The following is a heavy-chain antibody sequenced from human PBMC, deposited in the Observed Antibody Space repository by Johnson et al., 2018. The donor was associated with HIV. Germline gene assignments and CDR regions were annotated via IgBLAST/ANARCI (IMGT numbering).Heavy chain of an antibody. J-gene: IGHJ3*02. Sequence: EVQLVESGGGLVQPGGSLELSCAASGFTFSGSAMHWVRQASGNGLEWVGRIRGSANTYATAYAASLKGSFTISRDDSTNTAYLQMNSLTPEDTAVYYCARFGRGGSHAFDIWGQGTMVTVSS. CDR3: ARFGRGGSHAFDI. D-gene: IGHD5-24*01. CDR2: IRGSANTYAT. CDR1: GFTFSGSA. V-gene: IGHV3-73*02.